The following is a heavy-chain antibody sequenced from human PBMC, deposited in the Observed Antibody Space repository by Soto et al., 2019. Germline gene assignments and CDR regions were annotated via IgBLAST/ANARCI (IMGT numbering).Heavy chain of an antibody. J-gene: IGHJ6*03. D-gene: IGHD6-6*01. V-gene: IGHV3-64*01. Sequence: EVQLAESGGGLAQPGGSLRLSCAASGFTLSGYAMDWVRQAPGTGLEYVSGISSNGVGTYYANSVQGRFTISRDNSKNKVYLQMGSLRPEDMAVYYCARRARPDFYYMDVWGKGTTVTVSS. CDR3: ARRARPDFYYMDV. CDR2: ISSNGVGT. CDR1: GFTLSGYA.